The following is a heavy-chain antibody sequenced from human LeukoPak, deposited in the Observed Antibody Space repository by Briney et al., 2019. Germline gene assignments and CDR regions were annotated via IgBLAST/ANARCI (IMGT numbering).Heavy chain of an antibody. CDR3: ARDPGDGYGYFDY. J-gene: IGHJ4*02. CDR1: GGSISSYY. Sequence: SETLSLTCTVSGGSISSYYWSWIRQPPGKGLEWIGYIYYSGSTNYNPSLKSRVTISVDTSKNQFSLKLSSVTATDTAVYYCARDPGDGYGYFDYWGQGTLVTVSS. CDR2: IYYSGST. V-gene: IGHV4-59*01. D-gene: IGHD5-24*01.